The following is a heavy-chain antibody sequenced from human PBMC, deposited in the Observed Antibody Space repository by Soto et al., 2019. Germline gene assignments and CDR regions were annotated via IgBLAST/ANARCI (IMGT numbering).Heavy chain of an antibody. D-gene: IGHD3-22*01. Sequence: GESLKISCKASGYSFISFWIGWVRQMPGKGLEWMGAIYPADSDKRNSPSFQGQVTISVDKSISTAFLHWSSLKASDTAIYYCARYDSRGDYFDYWGQGTLVTVSS. CDR2: IYPADSDK. J-gene: IGHJ4*02. V-gene: IGHV5-51*01. CDR1: GYSFISFW. CDR3: ARYDSRGDYFDY.